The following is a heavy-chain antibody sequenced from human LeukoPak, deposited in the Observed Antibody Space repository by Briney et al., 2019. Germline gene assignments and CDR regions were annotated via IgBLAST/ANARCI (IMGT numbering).Heavy chain of an antibody. CDR2: ISGSGGST. CDR1: GFTVSTKY. J-gene: IGHJ3*02. CDR3: AKVPFQLPMEGFDI. Sequence: GGSLRLSCAASGFTVSTKYASWVRQAPGKGLEWVSAISGSGGSTYYADSVKGRFTISRDNSKNTLYLQMNSLRAEDTAVYYCAKVPFQLPMEGFDIWGQGTMVTVSS. D-gene: IGHD5-24*01. V-gene: IGHV3-23*01.